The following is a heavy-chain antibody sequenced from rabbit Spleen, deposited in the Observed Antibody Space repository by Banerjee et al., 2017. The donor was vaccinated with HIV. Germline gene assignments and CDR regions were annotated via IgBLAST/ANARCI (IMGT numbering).Heavy chain of an antibody. CDR2: TAGGRSTFT. V-gene: IGHV1S45*01. CDR3: ARDTATSFSTYGMDL. CDR1: GFSFSSRDY. D-gene: IGHD1-1*01. J-gene: IGHJ6*01. Sequence: QEQLEESGGDLVKPEGSLTLTCTASGFSFSSRDYMCWVRQAPGKGLEWIACTAGGRSTFTYYASWAKGRFTISKASSTTVTLQMTSLTAADTATYFCARDTATSFSTYGMDLWGPGTLVTVS.